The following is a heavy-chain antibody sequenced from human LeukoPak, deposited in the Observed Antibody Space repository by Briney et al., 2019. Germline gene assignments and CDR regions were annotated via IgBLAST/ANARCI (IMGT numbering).Heavy chain of an antibody. CDR1: GYTFASHG. V-gene: IGHV1-18*03. CDR2: ISSLNGNT. J-gene: IGHJ4*01. Sequence: GASVKVSCKASGYTFASHGFSWVRQAPGQGLEWMGWISSLNGNTYFAQKFKDRLPMTTDTSTTTAYLELRSLRYDDMAVYYCARWGNTNYWEHLGDYWGQGTLVTVS. D-gene: IGHD4-11*01. CDR3: ARWGNTNYWEHLGDY.